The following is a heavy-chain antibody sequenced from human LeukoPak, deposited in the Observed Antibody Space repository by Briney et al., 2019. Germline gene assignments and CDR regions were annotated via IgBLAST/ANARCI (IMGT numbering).Heavy chain of an antibody. CDR1: GGSISSSSYY. J-gene: IGHJ4*02. D-gene: IGHD6-19*01. Sequence: SETLSLTCTVSGGSISSSSYYWGWIRQPPGKGLEWIGSIYYSGSTYYNPSLKSRVTISVDTSKNQFPLKLSSVTAADTAVYYCARDSGWGRGFDYWGQGTLVTVSS. CDR2: IYYSGST. CDR3: ARDSGWGRGFDY. V-gene: IGHV4-39*06.